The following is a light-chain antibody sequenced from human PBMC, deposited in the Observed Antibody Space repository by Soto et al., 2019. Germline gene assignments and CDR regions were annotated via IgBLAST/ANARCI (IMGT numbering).Light chain of an antibody. CDR1: QSVSTSY. J-gene: IGKJ4*02. V-gene: IGKV3-20*01. CDR3: QQYGSSVRT. CDR2: GAS. Sequence: IVMTQSPATLSVSPGERATLSCRASQSVSTSYLAWYRQRPGQAPRLLIYGASSRATGVPDRFSGSGSATDFTLTISRLESEDFAVYYCQQYGSSVRTFGGGTKVDIK.